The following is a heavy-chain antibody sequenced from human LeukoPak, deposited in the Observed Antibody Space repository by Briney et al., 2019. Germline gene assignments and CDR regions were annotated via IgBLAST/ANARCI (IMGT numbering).Heavy chain of an antibody. V-gene: IGHV3-20*04. D-gene: IGHD1-7*01. J-gene: IGHJ6*04. CDR3: ARDRYNWNYGAQDV. Sequence: PGGSLRLSCAASGFTFDDYGMSWVRQAPGKGLEWVSGINWNGGSTVYADSVKGRFTISRDNAKTSLYLQMNSLRAEDTALYYCARDRYNWNYGAQDVWGKGTTVTVSS. CDR2: INWNGGST. CDR1: GFTFDDYG.